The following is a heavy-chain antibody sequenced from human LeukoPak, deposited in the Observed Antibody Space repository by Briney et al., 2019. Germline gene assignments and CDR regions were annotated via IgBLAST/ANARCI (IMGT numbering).Heavy chain of an antibody. J-gene: IGHJ4*02. CDR1: GFTFSSHW. V-gene: IGHV3-7*01. Sequence: PGGSLTLSCAASGFTFSSHWMSWVRDAPGRGREWVANIKEDGSETFYRDSVKGRSTISRDNAENSLYLQMNSLRAEDTAVYYCERDNRFLEWLLQYWGQGTLVTVSS. CDR2: IKEDGSET. CDR3: ERDNRFLEWLLQY. D-gene: IGHD3-3*01.